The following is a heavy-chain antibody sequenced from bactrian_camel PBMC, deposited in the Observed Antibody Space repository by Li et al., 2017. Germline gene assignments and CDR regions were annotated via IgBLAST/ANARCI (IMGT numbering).Heavy chain of an antibody. CDR3: AAVESWYPCVEPNY. Sequence: HVQLVESGGDSVQAGGNLRLSCVASGHTDSIDSLITMGWLRQAPGKEREGVATIDSAGSTTYADSVKGRFTISKGNAENTLYLQMNSLKPEDTAMYYCAAVESWYPCVEPNYWGQGTQVTVS. CDR1: GHTDSIDSLIT. CDR2: IDSAGST. D-gene: IGHD6*01. J-gene: IGHJ4*01. V-gene: IGHV3S53*01.